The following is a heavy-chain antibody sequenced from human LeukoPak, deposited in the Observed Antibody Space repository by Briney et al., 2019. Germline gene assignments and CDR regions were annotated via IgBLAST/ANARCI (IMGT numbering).Heavy chain of an antibody. Sequence: GESLKISCKGSGYSFGTYWIGWVRQMPGKGLEWMGIIYPGDSDTKYSPSFQGQVTISADKSISTAYLQWSSLKASDSAMYYCARRSSSSPGWFDPWGQGTLVTVSS. CDR2: IYPGDSDT. CDR1: GYSFGTYW. D-gene: IGHD6-6*01. J-gene: IGHJ5*02. CDR3: ARRSSSSPGWFDP. V-gene: IGHV5-51*01.